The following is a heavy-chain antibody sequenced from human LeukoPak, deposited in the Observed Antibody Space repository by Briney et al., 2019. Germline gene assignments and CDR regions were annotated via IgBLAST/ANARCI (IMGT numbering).Heavy chain of an antibody. D-gene: IGHD2-2*01. J-gene: IGHJ4*02. V-gene: IGHV1-46*01. CDR2: INPSGGST. CDR3: ARGGGHCSSTSCHRGGFDY. Sequence: VASVTVSFKASGGTFSSYAISWVRQAPGQGLEWMGIINPSGGSTSYAQKFQGRVTMTRDTSTSTVYMELSSLRPEDTAVYYCARGGGHCSSTSCHRGGFDYWGQGTLVTVSS. CDR1: GGTFSSYA.